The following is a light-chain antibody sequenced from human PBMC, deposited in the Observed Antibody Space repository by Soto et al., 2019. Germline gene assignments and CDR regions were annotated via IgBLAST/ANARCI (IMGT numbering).Light chain of an antibody. CDR3: TSYAGGNNV. V-gene: IGLV2-8*01. Sequence: QSALTQPPSASGSPGQSVTISCTGTSSDVGGYNYVSWYQQHPGKVPKLMIYEVNKRPSGVPDRFSGSKSGNTASLTVSGLQAEEDADYYCTSYAGGNNVFGTGTKLTVL. CDR1: SSDVGGYNY. J-gene: IGLJ1*01. CDR2: EVN.